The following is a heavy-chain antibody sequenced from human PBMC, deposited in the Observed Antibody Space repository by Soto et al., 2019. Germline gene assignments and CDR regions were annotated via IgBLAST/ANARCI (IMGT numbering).Heavy chain of an antibody. V-gene: IGHV4-34*01. D-gene: IGHD2-15*01. CDR3: ARGRGYCSGGSCYPESFYYYYGMDV. CDR1: GGSFSGYY. CDR2: INHSGST. Sequence: KPSETLSLTCAVYGGSFSGYYWSWIRQPPGKGLEWIGEINHSGSTNYNPSLKSRVTISVDTSKNQFSLKLSSVTAADTAVYYCARGRGYCSGGSCYPESFYYYYGMDVWGQGTTVTVSS. J-gene: IGHJ6*02.